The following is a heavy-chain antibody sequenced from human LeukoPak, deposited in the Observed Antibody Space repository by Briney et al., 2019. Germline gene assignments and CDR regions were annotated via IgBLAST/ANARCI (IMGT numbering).Heavy chain of an antibody. CDR2: ISCSGGST. J-gene: IGHJ4*02. Sequence: GGSLRLSCAASGFTFSSYAMSWVRQAPGKGLEWVSPISCSGGSTYYADSVKGRFTISRDNSKNALYRQMNSLSAEDTAVYYCAKNLLFGEYNDYWGQGTLVTVSS. CDR3: AKNLLFGEYNDY. CDR1: GFTFSSYA. V-gene: IGHV3-23*01. D-gene: IGHD3-10*01.